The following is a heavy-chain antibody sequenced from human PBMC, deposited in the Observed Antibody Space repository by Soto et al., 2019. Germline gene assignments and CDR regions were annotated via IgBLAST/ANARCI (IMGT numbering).Heavy chain of an antibody. D-gene: IGHD4-4*01. CDR3: ARENTVTTSSFYYYYYGMDV. J-gene: IGHJ6*02. V-gene: IGHV1-18*04. CDR2: ISAYNGNT. CDR1: GYTFTSYG. Sequence: ASVKVSCKASGYTFTSYGISWVRQAPGQGLEWMGWISAYNGNTNYAQKLQGRVTMTTDTSMSTAYMELRSLRSDDTAVYYCARENTVTTSSFYYYYYGMDVWGQGTTVTVSS.